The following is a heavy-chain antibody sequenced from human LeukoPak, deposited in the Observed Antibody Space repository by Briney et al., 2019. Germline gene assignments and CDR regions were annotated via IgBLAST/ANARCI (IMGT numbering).Heavy chain of an antibody. D-gene: IGHD2-15*01. CDR1: GFTFSSYA. V-gene: IGHV3-23*01. CDR2: ISGSGGST. J-gene: IGHJ4*02. Sequence: TGGSLRLSCAASGFTFSSYAMSWVRQAPGKGLEWVSAISGSGGSTYYADSVKGRFTISRDNSKNTLYLQVNSLRAEDTAVYYCAKIEFSGGSYYFDYWGQGTLVTVSS. CDR3: AKIEFSGGSYYFDY.